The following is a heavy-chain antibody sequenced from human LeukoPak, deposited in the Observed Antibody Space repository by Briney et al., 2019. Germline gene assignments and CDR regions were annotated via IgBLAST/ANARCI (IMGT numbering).Heavy chain of an antibody. Sequence: TGRSLRLSCAASGFTFSSYAMSWVRQAPGKGLEWVSAISGSGGSTYYADSVKGRFTISRDNSKNTLYLQMNSLRAEDTAVYYCAKLKYSSGYFDYWGQGTLVTVSS. CDR3: AKLKYSSGYFDY. CDR2: ISGSGGST. D-gene: IGHD3-22*01. J-gene: IGHJ4*02. CDR1: GFTFSSYA. V-gene: IGHV3-23*01.